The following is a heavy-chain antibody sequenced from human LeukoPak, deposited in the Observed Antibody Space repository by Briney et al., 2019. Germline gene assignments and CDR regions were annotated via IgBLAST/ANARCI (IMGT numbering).Heavy chain of an antibody. V-gene: IGHV4-59*08. Sequence: PSETLSLTCTVSGGSISSYYWSWIRQPPGKGLEWIGYIYYSGSTNYNPSLKSRVTISVDTSKNQFSLKLSSVTAADMAVYYCARQVRITIFGVVIPYNWFDPWGQGTLVTVSS. CDR3: ARQVRITIFGVVIPYNWFDP. D-gene: IGHD3-3*01. CDR2: IYYSGST. J-gene: IGHJ5*02. CDR1: GGSISSYY.